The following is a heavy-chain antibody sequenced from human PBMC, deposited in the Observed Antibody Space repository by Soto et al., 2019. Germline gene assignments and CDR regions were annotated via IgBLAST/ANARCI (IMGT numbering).Heavy chain of an antibody. CDR1: GFTFTTYA. J-gene: IGHJ2*01. V-gene: IGHV3-48*01. CDR3: ARDPSRGSDWARYLDL. Sequence: EVQLLESGGGLVQPGGSLRLSCAASGFTFTTYAMSWVRQAPGKGLEWVSYISGSSSNIRYADSVKGRFTISSDNDKSSVYLQMNSLGADDTAVYYCARDPSRGSDWARYLDLWGRGTLVTVSS. D-gene: IGHD1-26*01. CDR2: ISGSSSNI.